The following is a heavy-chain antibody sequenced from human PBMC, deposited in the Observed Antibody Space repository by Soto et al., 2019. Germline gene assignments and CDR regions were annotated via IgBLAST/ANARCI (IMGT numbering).Heavy chain of an antibody. Sequence: QLQLQESGPGLVKPSETLSLTCTVSGGSISSSSYYWGWIRQPPGKGLEWIGSIYYSGSTYYNPSLKSRVTISVDTSKNQFSLKLSSVTAADTAVYYCARQTRWGLVFSYFDYWGQGTLVTVSS. J-gene: IGHJ4*02. CDR2: IYYSGST. CDR1: GGSISSSSYY. D-gene: IGHD2-21*02. V-gene: IGHV4-39*01. CDR3: ARQTRWGLVFSYFDY.